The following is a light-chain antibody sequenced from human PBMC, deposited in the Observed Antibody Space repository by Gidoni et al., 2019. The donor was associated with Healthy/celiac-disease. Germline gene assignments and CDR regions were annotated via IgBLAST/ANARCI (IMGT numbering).Light chain of an antibody. Sequence: SYELTQPPSVSVSPGQTASITCSGDTLGHKYACWYQQKPGQSPVLVIYQDSKRPSGIPERFSGSNSGNTATLTISGTQAMDEADYYCQAWDSSTAIFGTGTKVTVL. J-gene: IGLJ1*01. CDR3: QAWDSSTAI. CDR1: TLGHKY. V-gene: IGLV3-1*01. CDR2: QDS.